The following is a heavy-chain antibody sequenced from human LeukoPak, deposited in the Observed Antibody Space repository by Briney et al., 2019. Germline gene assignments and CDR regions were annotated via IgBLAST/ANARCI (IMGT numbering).Heavy chain of an antibody. CDR3: AREQYLAYDVFGF. Sequence: SETLSLTCSVSGGSISSYYWSWIRQPPGRGLEWIGYVHFSGTTSFNPSLKSRVTISVDTSKNQFSLRLSSVTAADTAVYYCAREQYLAYDVFGFWGQGTMVTVSS. V-gene: IGHV4-59*01. D-gene: IGHD4-11*01. J-gene: IGHJ3*01. CDR2: VHFSGTT. CDR1: GGSISSYY.